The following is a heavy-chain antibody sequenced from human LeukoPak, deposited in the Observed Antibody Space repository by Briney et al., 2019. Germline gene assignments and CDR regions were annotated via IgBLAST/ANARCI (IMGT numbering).Heavy chain of an antibody. D-gene: IGHD6-6*01. CDR2: IYYSGST. Sequence: SETLSLTCTVSGGSISSSSYYWGWIRQPPGKGLEWIGSIYYSGSTYYNPSLKSRVTISVDTSKNQFSLKLSSVTAADTAVYYCARDIAARPPIKHFDYWGQGTLVTVSS. CDR3: ARDIAARPPIKHFDY. V-gene: IGHV4-39*07. J-gene: IGHJ4*02. CDR1: GGSISSSSYY.